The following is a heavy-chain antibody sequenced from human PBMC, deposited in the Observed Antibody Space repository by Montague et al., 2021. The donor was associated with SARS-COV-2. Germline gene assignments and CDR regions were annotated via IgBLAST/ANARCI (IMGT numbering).Heavy chain of an antibody. J-gene: IGHJ5*01. D-gene: IGHD5-24*01. CDR1: GDSVSRGSSY. V-gene: IGHV4-61*01. CDR3: ARHARGEGYTSWFDS. Sequence: SETLSRTCTVSGDSVSRGSSYWSWIRQPPGKGLEWIGYIYYTGSRKYNSSLKSRLTISVDTSKNQFSLKLSSVTAADTAVYYCARHARGEGYTSWFDSWGQGTLVTVSS. CDR2: IYYTGSR.